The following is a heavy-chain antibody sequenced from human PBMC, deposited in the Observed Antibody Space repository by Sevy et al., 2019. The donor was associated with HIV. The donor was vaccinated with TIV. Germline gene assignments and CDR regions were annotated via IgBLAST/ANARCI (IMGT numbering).Heavy chain of an antibody. CDR1: AFTFSSYA. Sequence: GGSLRLSCAASAFTFSSYALSWVRQAPGKGLEWDSGISGGGGSTYYADSVKRRFTISRDNSKDTLYLQMNSLRVEDTAVYFCAKGISDFWSGFRYFDLWGRGTLVTVSS. V-gene: IGHV3-23*01. J-gene: IGHJ2*01. CDR3: AKGISDFWSGFRYFDL. CDR2: ISGGGGST. D-gene: IGHD3-3*01.